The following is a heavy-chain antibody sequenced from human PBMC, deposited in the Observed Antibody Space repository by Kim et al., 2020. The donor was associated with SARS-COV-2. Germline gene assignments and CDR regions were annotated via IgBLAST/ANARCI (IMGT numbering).Heavy chain of an antibody. D-gene: IGHD4-17*01. CDR2: INHSGST. Sequence: SETLSLTCAVYGGSFSGYYWSWIRQPPGKGLEWIGEINHSGSTNYNPSLKSRVTISVDTSKNRFSLKLSSVTAADTAVYYCARGHDYGEVGYYYGMDVWGQGTTVTVSS. V-gene: IGHV4-34*01. J-gene: IGHJ6*02. CDR1: GGSFSGYY. CDR3: ARGHDYGEVGYYYGMDV.